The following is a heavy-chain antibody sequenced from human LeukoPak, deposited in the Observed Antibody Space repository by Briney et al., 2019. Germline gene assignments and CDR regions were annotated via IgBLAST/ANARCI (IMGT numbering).Heavy chain of an antibody. V-gene: IGHV3-23*01. J-gene: IGHJ4*02. Sequence: GGSLGLSCAASKFTFVNYAMSWVRQAPGKGLEWVSTISGSGDATYYADSVKGRFTISRDNSKSTLYLQMNSLRAEDTALYYCARAYYYDSGSYYGHFDYWGRGTLVTVSS. D-gene: IGHD3-10*01. CDR3: ARAYYYDSGSYYGHFDY. CDR1: KFTFVNYA. CDR2: ISGSGDAT.